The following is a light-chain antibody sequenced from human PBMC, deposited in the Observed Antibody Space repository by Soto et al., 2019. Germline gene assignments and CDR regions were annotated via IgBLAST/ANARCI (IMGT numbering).Light chain of an antibody. CDR1: QSISYW. CDR3: QQYNIYWT. V-gene: IGKV1-5*03. J-gene: IGKJ1*01. Sequence: DIQMTQSPSTLSASVGDRVTITCRASQSISYWLAWYQQKPGKAPNLLIYKASTLESGVPSRFSGSGSGTEFTLTFSSLQPDDFATFYCQQYNIYWTFGQGTKVEIK. CDR2: KAS.